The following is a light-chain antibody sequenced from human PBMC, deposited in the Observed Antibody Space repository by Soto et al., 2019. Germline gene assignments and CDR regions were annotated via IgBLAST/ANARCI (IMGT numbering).Light chain of an antibody. CDR1: KNVSNNY. CDR3: QQYGSSPPYT. V-gene: IGKV3-20*01. CDR2: GSS. Sequence: EVVLTQSPGTLSLSPGERATLSCRASKNVSNNYLAWYQQKPGQAPGLLIFGSSDRAAGIPDRFSGSGSGTDFTLTISRLEPEDFAVYYCQQYGSSPPYTFGQGTKLEIK. J-gene: IGKJ2*01.